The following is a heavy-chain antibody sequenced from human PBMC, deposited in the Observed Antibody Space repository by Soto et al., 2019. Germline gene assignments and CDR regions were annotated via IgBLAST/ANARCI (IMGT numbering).Heavy chain of an antibody. D-gene: IGHD3-22*01. CDR2: ISGSGGST. J-gene: IGHJ6*02. Sequence: PGGSLRLSCAASGFTFSSYPMSWVRQAPGKGLEWVSAISGSGGSTYYADSVKGRFTISRDNSKNTLYLQMSSLRAEDTALYYCAKVVEYYDRGNADYGMDGWGQGTTVTVSS. CDR3: AKVVEYYDRGNADYGMDG. V-gene: IGHV3-23*01. CDR1: GFTFSSYP.